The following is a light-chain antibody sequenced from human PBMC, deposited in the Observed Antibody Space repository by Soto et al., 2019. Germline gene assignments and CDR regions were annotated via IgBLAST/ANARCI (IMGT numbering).Light chain of an antibody. V-gene: IGLV2-14*01. J-gene: IGLJ1*01. CDR2: EVS. CDR1: GNDVGGYNY. Sequence: QSVLTQPASVSGSPGQSITISCTGTGNDVGGYNYVSWYQQHPGKAPKLMIYEVSNRPSGVSNRFSGSKSGNTASLTISGLQAEDEADYYCSSYTSSSTYVFGTGTKVT. CDR3: SSYTSSSTYV.